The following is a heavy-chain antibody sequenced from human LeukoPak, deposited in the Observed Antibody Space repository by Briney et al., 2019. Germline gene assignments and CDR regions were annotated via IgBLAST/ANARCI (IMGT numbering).Heavy chain of an antibody. CDR3: ARAGPNIRHLSSSCSGGSCYGAYNWFDP. CDR1: GYTFTGYY. D-gene: IGHD2-15*01. Sequence: GASVKVSCKASGYTFTGYYMHWVRQAPGQGLEWMGWINPNSGGTNYAQKCQGRVTMTRDTSISTAYMELSRLRSDDTAVYYCARAGPNIRHLSSSCSGGSCYGAYNWFDPWGQGTLVTVSS. V-gene: IGHV1-2*02. J-gene: IGHJ5*02. CDR2: INPNSGGT.